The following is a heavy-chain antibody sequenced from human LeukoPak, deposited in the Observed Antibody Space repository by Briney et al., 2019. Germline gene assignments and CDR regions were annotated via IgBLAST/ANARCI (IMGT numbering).Heavy chain of an antibody. J-gene: IGHJ4*02. CDR3: AKDEDSTGYYHDY. D-gene: IGHD3-22*01. Sequence: GGSLRLSCAASGFTFSNYAMHWVCQAPGKGLEWVAFIPYDGSNKNYADSVKGRFTISRDNSKNTVYLQMNSLRADDTAVYFCAKDEDSTGYYHDYWGQGNLVTVSS. CDR2: IPYDGSNK. V-gene: IGHV3-30*02. CDR1: GFTFSNYA.